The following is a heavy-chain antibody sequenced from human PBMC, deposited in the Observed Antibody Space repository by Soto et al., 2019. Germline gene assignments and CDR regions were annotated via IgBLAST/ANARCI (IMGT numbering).Heavy chain of an antibody. CDR1: GGSISSGDYY. J-gene: IGHJ6*02. Sequence: PSDTLSLTCTVSGGSISSGDYYWSWIRQPPGKGLEWIGYIYYSGSTYYNPSLKSRVTISVDTSKNQFSLKLSSVTAADTAVYYCAREHSSSWNYYYYGMDVWGQGTTVTVSS. V-gene: IGHV4-30-4*02. CDR2: IYYSGST. CDR3: AREHSSSWNYYYYGMDV. D-gene: IGHD6-13*01.